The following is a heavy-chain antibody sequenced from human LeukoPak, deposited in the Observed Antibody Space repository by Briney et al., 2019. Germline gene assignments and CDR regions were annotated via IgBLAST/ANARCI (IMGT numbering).Heavy chain of an antibody. CDR1: GGTFSSYA. D-gene: IGHD6-19*01. CDR3: AREGSGWYRNWFDP. V-gene: IGHV1-69*05. Sequence: SVKVSCKASGGTFSSYAISWVRQAPGQGLEWMGGIIPIFGTANYAQKFQGRVTITTDESTSTAYMELSSLRSEDTAVYYCAREGSGWYRNWFDPWGQGTLVTVSS. CDR2: IIPIFGTA. J-gene: IGHJ5*02.